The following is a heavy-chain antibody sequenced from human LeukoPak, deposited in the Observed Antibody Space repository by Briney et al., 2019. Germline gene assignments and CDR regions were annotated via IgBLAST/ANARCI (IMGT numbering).Heavy chain of an antibody. CDR3: ARFPYYDFWSDSNV. CDR1: GGSFSGYN. J-gene: IGHJ6*02. V-gene: IGHV4-34*01. Sequence: PSEPLSLTCAVYGGSFSGYNWSWFRRPPGKGLEWIGEINHSGSTNYNPSLKSRVTISVDTSKNQFSLKLSSVTAADTAVYYCARFPYYDFWSDSNVWGQGTTVTVSS. CDR2: INHSGST. D-gene: IGHD3-3*01.